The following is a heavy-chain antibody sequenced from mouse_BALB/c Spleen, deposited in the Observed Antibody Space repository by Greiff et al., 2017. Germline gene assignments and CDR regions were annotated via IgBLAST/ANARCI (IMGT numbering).Heavy chain of an antibody. V-gene: IGHV1-77*01. CDR2: IYPGSGNT. J-gene: IGHJ3*01. CDR1: GYTFTDYY. Sequence: QVQLKQSGAELARPGASVKLSCKASGYTFTDYYINWVKQRTGQGLEWIGEIYPGSGNTYYNEKFKGKATLTADKSSSTAYMQLSSLTSEDSAVYFCARGRYGAYWGQGTLVTVSA. CDR3: ARGRYGAY. D-gene: IGHD2-14*01.